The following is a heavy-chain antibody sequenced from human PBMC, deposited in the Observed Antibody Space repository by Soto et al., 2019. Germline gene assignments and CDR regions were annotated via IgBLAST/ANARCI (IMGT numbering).Heavy chain of an antibody. CDR1: GYTFTRYD. V-gene: IGHV1-8*01. CDR3: ARGSSSGYSACDS. Sequence: ASVKVSCKTSGYTFTRYDINWVRQATGQAPEWMGWMNPNTGNTGYAPKFQGRVTMTRNASISTAYMELSSLRSEDTAVYSCARGSSSGYSACDSWGQGTRVTVSS. CDR2: MNPNTGNT. J-gene: IGHJ5*01. D-gene: IGHD3-22*01.